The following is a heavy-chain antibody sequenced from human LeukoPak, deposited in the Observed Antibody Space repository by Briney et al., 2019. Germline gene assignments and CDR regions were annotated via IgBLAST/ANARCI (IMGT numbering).Heavy chain of an antibody. Sequence: YPGGSLRLSCAASGFTFSSYSMNWVRQAPGKGLEWVSLISSSSSYIDYADSVKGRFTITRDNAKNSLYLQMNSLRAEDTAVYYCARDREYYYDSSGPWGQGTLVTVSS. CDR2: ISSSSSYI. CDR1: GFTFSSYS. V-gene: IGHV3-21*01. D-gene: IGHD3-22*01. J-gene: IGHJ5*02. CDR3: ARDREYYYDSSGP.